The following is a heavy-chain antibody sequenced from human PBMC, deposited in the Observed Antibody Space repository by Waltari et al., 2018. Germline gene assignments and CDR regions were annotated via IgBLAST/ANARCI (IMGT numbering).Heavy chain of an antibody. D-gene: IGHD3-10*01. J-gene: IGHJ4*02. CDR2: ISHSGGT. CDR1: GYSVNNGYY. V-gene: IGHV4-38-2*01. Sequence: QVQLQESGPGLVKPSETLSLTCSVSGYSVNNGYYWGWVRQPPGKGLEWMGIISHSGGTNYDPSLKSRLTISLDTSKNHVSLRLSSVTAADTAIYFCAKTDGTFYGEWGQGILVSVSS. CDR3: AKTDGTFYGE.